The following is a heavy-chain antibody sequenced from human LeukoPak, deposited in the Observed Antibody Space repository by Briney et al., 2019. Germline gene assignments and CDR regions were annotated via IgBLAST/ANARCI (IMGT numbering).Heavy chain of an antibody. CDR3: AKDDGD. J-gene: IGHJ4*02. Sequence: PGGSLRLSCAASGFTFSSNGMHWVRQAPGKGLEWVAVISYDGSNKYYADSVKGRFTISRDNSKNTLYLQMNSLRAEDTAVYYCAKDDGDWGQGTLVTVSS. CDR1: GFTFSSNG. D-gene: IGHD4-17*01. V-gene: IGHV3-30*18. CDR2: ISYDGSNK.